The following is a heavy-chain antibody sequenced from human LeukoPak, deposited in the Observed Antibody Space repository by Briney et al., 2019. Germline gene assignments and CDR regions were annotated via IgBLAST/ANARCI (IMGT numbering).Heavy chain of an antibody. CDR2: IKSKTDGGTT. Sequence: GGSLRLSCAASGFTFSNAWMSWVRQAPGKGLEWVGRIKSKTDGGTTDYAAPVKGRFTISRDDSKNTLYLQMNSLKTEDTAVYYCTTVSLWFGELLSDYWGQGTLVTVSS. D-gene: IGHD3-10*01. V-gene: IGHV3-15*01. J-gene: IGHJ4*02. CDR3: TTVSLWFGELLSDY. CDR1: GFTFSNAW.